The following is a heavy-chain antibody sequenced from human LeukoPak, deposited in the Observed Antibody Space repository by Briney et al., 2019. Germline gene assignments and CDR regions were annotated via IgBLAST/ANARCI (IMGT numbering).Heavy chain of an antibody. CDR2: ISGSGTTI. Sequence: GGSLRLSCAASGFTFSSYEMNWVRQAPGKGLEWVSYISGSGTTIYYADSVRGRFTISRDNAKSSLYLQMNSLRAEDAAVYYCARGGSFSLPTFDYWGQGTLVTVSS. CDR1: GFTFSSYE. CDR3: ARGGSFSLPTFDY. J-gene: IGHJ4*02. D-gene: IGHD3-16*01. V-gene: IGHV3-48*03.